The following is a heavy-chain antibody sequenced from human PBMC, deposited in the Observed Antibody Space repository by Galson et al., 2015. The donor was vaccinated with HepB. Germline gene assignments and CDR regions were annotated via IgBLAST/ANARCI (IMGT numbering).Heavy chain of an antibody. CDR1: GGSISSSNW. Sequence: SETLSLTCAVSGGSISSSNWWSWVRQPPGKGLEWIGEIYHSGSTNYNPSLKSRVTISVDKSKNQFSLKLSSVTAADTAVYYCARLVGPHYGDRQDYWGQGTLVTVSS. CDR3: ARLVGPHYGDRQDY. D-gene: IGHD4-17*01. V-gene: IGHV4-4*02. CDR2: IYHSGST. J-gene: IGHJ4*02.